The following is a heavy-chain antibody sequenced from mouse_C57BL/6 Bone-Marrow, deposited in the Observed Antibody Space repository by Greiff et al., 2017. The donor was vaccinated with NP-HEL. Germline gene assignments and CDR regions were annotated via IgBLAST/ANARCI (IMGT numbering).Heavy chain of an antibody. CDR3: VRQGYDGYYLDY. D-gene: IGHD2-3*01. Sequence: DVMLVESGGGLVQPKGSLKLSCAASGFSFNTYAMNWVRQAPGKGLEWVARIRSKRNNYATYYADSLKDRFTISSDDSESMLYLQMNNLKTEDTAMYYCVRQGYDGYYLDYWGQGTTLTVSS. CDR2: IRSKRNNYAT. J-gene: IGHJ2*01. CDR1: GFSFNTYA. V-gene: IGHV10-1*01.